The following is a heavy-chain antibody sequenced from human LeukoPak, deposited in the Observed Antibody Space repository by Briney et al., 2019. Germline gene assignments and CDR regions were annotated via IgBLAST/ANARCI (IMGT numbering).Heavy chain of an antibody. V-gene: IGHV3-74*01. CDR1: GFTFSSYW. CDR3: ASPSSTSLFDY. CDR2: INSDGSST. D-gene: IGHD2-2*01. Sequence: PGGSLRLSCAASGFTFSSYWMHWVCQAPGKGLVWVSRINSDGSSTSYADSVKGRFTISRDNAKNTLYLQMNSLRAEDTAVYYCASPSSTSLFDYWGQGTLVTVSS. J-gene: IGHJ4*02.